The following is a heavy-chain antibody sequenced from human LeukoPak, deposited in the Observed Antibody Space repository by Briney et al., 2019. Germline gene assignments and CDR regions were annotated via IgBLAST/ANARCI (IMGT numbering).Heavy chain of an antibody. D-gene: IGHD4-17*01. CDR3: ARHGDYGVRGFFQH. CDR1: GFTFSSYS. V-gene: IGHV3-21*01. J-gene: IGHJ1*01. Sequence: GRSLRLSCAASGFTFSSYSMNWVRQAPGKGLEWVSSISSSSSYIYYADSVKGRFTISRDNAKNSLYLQMNSLRAEDTAVYYCARHGDYGVRGFFQHWGQGTLVTVSS. CDR2: ISSSSSYI.